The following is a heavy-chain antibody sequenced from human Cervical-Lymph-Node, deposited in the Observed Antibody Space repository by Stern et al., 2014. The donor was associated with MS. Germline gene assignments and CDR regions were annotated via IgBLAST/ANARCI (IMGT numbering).Heavy chain of an antibody. CDR1: GHTLTTYD. D-gene: IGHD6-13*01. CDR2: INAGNSST. CDR3: ARSGGSSWHPTYYLHD. J-gene: IGHJ4*02. Sequence: QLVQSGAEVKKPGASVKISCKAPGHTLTTYDIHWVRQAPGQRLEWMGWINAGNSSTRYSQKFQGRVTFTRDTSTSTAYMDLSSLKSEDTAVYYCARSGGSSWHPTYYLHDWGQGTLVTVSS. V-gene: IGHV1-3*01.